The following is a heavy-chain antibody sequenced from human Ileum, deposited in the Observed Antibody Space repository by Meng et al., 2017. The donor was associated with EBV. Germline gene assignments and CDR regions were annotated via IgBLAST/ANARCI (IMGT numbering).Heavy chain of an antibody. CDR1: GYPISSTNW. CDR2: IYYSGST. J-gene: IGHJ4*02. D-gene: IGHD3-22*01. CDR3: ARNVPGTSAYYD. V-gene: IGHV4-28*01. Sequence: VQLQEAGPGLVKPSDPRSLSCAVSGYPISSTNWWGWIRQPPGKGLEWIGYIYYSGSTSYNPSLKSRVTMSVDTSKNQFSLNLNSVTAVDTAVYYCARNVPGTSAYYDWGQGTLVTVSS.